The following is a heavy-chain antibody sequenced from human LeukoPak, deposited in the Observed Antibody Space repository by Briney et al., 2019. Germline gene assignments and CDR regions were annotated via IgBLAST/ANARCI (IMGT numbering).Heavy chain of an antibody. D-gene: IGHD6-19*01. V-gene: IGHV4-59*01. CDR1: GGSISSYY. CDR2: IYYSGST. CDR3: ARVWADYSSGWYWFDP. J-gene: IGHJ5*02. Sequence: PSETLSLTCTVSGGSISSYYWSWIRQPPGKGLEWIGYIYYSGSTNHNPSLKSRVTISVDTSKNQFSLKLSSVTAADTAVYYCARVWADYSSGWYWFDPWGQGTLVTVSS.